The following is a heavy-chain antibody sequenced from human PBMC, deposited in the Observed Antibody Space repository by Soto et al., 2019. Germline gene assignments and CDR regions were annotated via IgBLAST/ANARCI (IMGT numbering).Heavy chain of an antibody. D-gene: IGHD3-22*01. V-gene: IGHV4-59*01. CDR1: GGSISSYY. CDR3: ARDHEYYDSSTYLYYFVY. J-gene: IGHJ4*02. Sequence: SETLSLTCTVSGGSISSYYWSWIRQPPGKGLEWIGYIYYSGSTNYNPSLKSRVTISVDTSKNQFSLKLSSVTAADTAVYYCARDHEYYDSSTYLYYFVYWGQGTLVTVSS. CDR2: IYYSGST.